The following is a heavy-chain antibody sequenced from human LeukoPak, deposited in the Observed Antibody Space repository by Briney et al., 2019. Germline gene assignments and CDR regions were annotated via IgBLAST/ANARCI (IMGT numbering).Heavy chain of an antibody. D-gene: IGHD5-24*01. CDR1: GFTFSSYW. CDR3: ARDKRRDGYNFSNY. J-gene: IGHJ4*02. Sequence: AGGSLRLSCAASGFTFSSYWMSWVRQAPGKGLEWVANIKQDGREKYYVDSVRGRFTISRDNAKNSLYLQMNSLRAEDTAVYYCARDKRRDGYNFSNYWGQGTLVTVSS. V-gene: IGHV3-7*01. CDR2: IKQDGREK.